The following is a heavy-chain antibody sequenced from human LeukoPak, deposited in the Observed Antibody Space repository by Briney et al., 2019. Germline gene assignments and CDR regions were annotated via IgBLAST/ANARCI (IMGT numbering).Heavy chain of an antibody. CDR1: VGSTRSFF. Sequence: PSETLSLTRTVSVGSTRSFFWSRLRQPPGKPLEWLGHIYHTGSTNYNPSFKSRLTISVDMSKNLFSLKLTSLTSADTAIYYCARGDLHPPNWFDPWGQGTLVTVSS. CDR2: IYHTGST. D-gene: IGHD3-10*01. CDR3: ARGDLHPPNWFDP. J-gene: IGHJ5*02. V-gene: IGHV4-59*01.